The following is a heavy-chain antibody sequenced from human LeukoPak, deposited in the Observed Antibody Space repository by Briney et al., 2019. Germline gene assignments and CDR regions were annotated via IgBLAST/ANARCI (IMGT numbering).Heavy chain of an antibody. Sequence: PGGSLRLSCAASGFTFSDYYMSWIRQAPGKGLEWVSYISSSGSTIYYADSVKGRFTISRDNAKNSLYLQMNSLRAEDTAVYYCARSTMVVTRGWYFDLWGRGTLVTVSS. CDR1: GFTFSDYY. V-gene: IGHV3-11*04. CDR3: ARSTMVVTRGWYFDL. CDR2: ISSSGSTI. J-gene: IGHJ2*01. D-gene: IGHD4-23*01.